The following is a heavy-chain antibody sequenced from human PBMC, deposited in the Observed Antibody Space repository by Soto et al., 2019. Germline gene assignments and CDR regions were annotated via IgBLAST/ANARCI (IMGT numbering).Heavy chain of an antibody. CDR2: IYSSGTT. CDR3: AREYYDFWSVTFSYYGMDV. D-gene: IGHD3-3*01. Sequence: SETLSLTCSVSGGSISRYYWTWIRQPPGRGLEWVGNIYSSGTTNYNPSLKGRVTISIDTSKNQVSLKLNAVTAADTAVYFCAREYYDFWSVTFSYYGMDVWGQGTTVTDSS. V-gene: IGHV4-59*01. J-gene: IGHJ6*02. CDR1: GGSISRYY.